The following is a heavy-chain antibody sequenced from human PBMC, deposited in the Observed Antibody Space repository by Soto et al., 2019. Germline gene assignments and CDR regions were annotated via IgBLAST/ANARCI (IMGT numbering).Heavy chain of an antibody. CDR2: ISGSGGST. CDR1: GFTFSSYA. CDR3: AKDSHIVVVPAANFDY. V-gene: IGHV3-23*01. D-gene: IGHD2-2*01. Sequence: GGSLRLSCAASGFTFSSYAMSWVRQAPGKGLEWVSAISGSGGSTYYADSVKGRFTISRDNSKNTLYLQMNSLRAEDTAVYYCAKDSHIVVVPAANFDYWGQGTLVTAPQ. J-gene: IGHJ4*02.